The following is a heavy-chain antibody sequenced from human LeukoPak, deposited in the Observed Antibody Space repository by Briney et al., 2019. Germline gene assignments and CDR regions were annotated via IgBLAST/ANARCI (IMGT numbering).Heavy chain of an antibody. J-gene: IGHJ4*02. CDR3: AKLRTSGTTGGIDN. V-gene: IGHV3-66*04. Sequence: GGSLRLSCAASGFTVSSNYMSWVRQAPGKGLEWVSVIYSGGSTYYADSVKGRFTISRDNSKNTLYLQMNSLRAEDTAVYYCAKLRTSGTTGGIDNWGQGTLVTVSS. D-gene: IGHD4-11*01. CDR1: GFTVSSNY. CDR2: IYSGGST.